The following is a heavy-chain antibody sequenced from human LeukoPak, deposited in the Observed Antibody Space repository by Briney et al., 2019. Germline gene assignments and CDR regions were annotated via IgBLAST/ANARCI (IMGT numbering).Heavy chain of an antibody. D-gene: IGHD3-22*01. CDR3: AKGSGDSSGYYYGSSIAEYFQH. Sequence: PGGPLGPSWAAPGFTLEVYAWHWFGQAPGKARGGSSVFVGNRGGIGYADSVKGRFTISRDNAKNSLYLQMNSLRAEDTALYYCAKGSGDSSGYYYGSSIAEYFQHWGQGTLVTVSS. CDR2: FVGNRGGI. V-gene: IGHV3-9*01. J-gene: IGHJ1*01. CDR1: GFTLEVYA.